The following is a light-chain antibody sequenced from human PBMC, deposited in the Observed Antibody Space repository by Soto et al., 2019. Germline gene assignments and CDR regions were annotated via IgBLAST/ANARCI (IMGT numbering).Light chain of an antibody. J-gene: IGLJ2*01. CDR1: SSDIGGYNF. CDR2: EVN. Sequence: QSALTQPASVSGSPGQSITISCTGTSSDIGGYNFVSWYQHHPGKAPKLMIYEVNNRPSGVSSRFSGSKSGNTASLTISGLQTEDEADYYCSSYAGNNKLVFGGGTQLTVL. CDR3: SSYAGNNKLV. V-gene: IGLV2-14*01.